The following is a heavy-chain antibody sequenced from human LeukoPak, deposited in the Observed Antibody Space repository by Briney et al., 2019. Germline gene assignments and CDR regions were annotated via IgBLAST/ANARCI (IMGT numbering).Heavy chain of an antibody. D-gene: IGHD6-13*01. CDR1: RFTFSYFA. CDR3: AKDPHSSSWYYFDS. J-gene: IGHJ4*02. Sequence: GRSLRLSCAASRFTFSYFAMHWVRQAPGKGLEWVAVLSDDGSNKFYADSVKGRVTISRDNSKNTLYLQMNSLRAEDTAFYYCAKDPHSSSWYYFDSWGQGTLVTVSS. CDR2: LSDDGSNK. V-gene: IGHV3-30*18.